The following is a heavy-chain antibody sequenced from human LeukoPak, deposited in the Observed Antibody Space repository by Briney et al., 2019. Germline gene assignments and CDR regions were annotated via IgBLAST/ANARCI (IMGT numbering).Heavy chain of an antibody. D-gene: IGHD3-22*01. J-gene: IGHJ4*02. CDR1: GFTISSYW. V-gene: IGHV3-7*03. Sequence: GGSLRLSCAASGFTISSYWMSWVRQAPGKGLEWVANIKQDGSEKYYVDSVKGRFTISRDNAKNSLYLQMNSLRAEDTAVYYCARPSQVAYDSSGYVDYWGQGTLVTVSS. CDR3: ARPSQVAYDSSGYVDY. CDR2: IKQDGSEK.